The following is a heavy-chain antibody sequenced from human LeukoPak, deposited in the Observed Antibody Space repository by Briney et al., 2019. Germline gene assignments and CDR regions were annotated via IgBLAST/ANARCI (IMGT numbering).Heavy chain of an antibody. CDR2: IYHSGST. CDR3: ARGTAAEMDV. CDR1: GYSISSGYY. D-gene: IGHD6-13*01. V-gene: IGHV4-38-2*02. J-gene: IGHJ6*04. Sequence: SETLSLTCTVSGYSISSGYYWGWIRQPPGKGLEWIGSIYHSGSTYYNPSLKSRVTISVGTSKNQFSLKLSSVTAADTAVYYCARGTAAEMDVWGKGTTVTVSS.